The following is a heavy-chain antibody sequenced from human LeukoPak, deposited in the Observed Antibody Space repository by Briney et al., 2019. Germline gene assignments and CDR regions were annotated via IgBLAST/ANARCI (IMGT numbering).Heavy chain of an antibody. CDR1: GFTFSRYE. CDR3: AELGITMLGGV. CDR2: ISSSGSTI. Sequence: GGSLRLSCAASGFTFSRYEVNWVRQAPGKGLEWVSYISSSGSTIYYADSVKGRFTISRDNAKNSLYLQMNSLRAEDTAVYYFAELGITMLGGVWGKGTTVTISS. J-gene: IGHJ6*04. D-gene: IGHD3-10*02. V-gene: IGHV3-48*03.